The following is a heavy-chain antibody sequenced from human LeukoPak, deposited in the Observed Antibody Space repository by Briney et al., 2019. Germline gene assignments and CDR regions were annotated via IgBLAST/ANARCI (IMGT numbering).Heavy chain of an antibody. J-gene: IGHJ4*02. CDR1: GYSFTNYW. D-gene: IGHD6-19*01. CDR2: FYPADSDT. Sequence: GESLKISCKGSGYSFTNYWIGWVRQMPGKGLEWMGIFYPADSDTRYSPSFQGQVTISADKSISTAYLQWSSLKASDTAMYYCARQVSIAVAGTVFYYFDYWGQGTLVTVSS. V-gene: IGHV5-51*01. CDR3: ARQVSIAVAGTVFYYFDY.